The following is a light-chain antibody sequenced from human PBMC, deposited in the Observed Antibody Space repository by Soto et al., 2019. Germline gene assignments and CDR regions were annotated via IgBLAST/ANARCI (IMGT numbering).Light chain of an antibody. J-gene: IGKJ4*01. CDR3: QQYYNLPPLT. V-gene: IGKV1-33*01. CDR2: DAT. Sequence: DIQMTQSPSSLSATVGDRVTITCKASQDTSHYLNWYQHKPGTAPKLLIYDATNLETGVPSRFSGSRCGTDVTFSISSLQPADIATYDCQQYYNLPPLTLGGGTKVEI. CDR1: QDTSHY.